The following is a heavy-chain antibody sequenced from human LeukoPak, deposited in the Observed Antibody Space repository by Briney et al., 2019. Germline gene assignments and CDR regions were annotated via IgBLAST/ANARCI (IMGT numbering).Heavy chain of an antibody. CDR3: AKDQGCSSTSCYFSLDY. CDR1: GFTFSSYA. V-gene: IGHV3-23*01. CDR2: ISGSGGST. Sequence: GGSLRLSCAASGFTFSSYAMSWVRQAPGKGLEWVSAISGSGGSTYYADSVKGRFTISRDNSKNTLYLQMNSLRAEDTAVYYCAKDQGCSSTSCYFSLDYWGQGTLVTVSS. D-gene: IGHD2-2*01. J-gene: IGHJ4*02.